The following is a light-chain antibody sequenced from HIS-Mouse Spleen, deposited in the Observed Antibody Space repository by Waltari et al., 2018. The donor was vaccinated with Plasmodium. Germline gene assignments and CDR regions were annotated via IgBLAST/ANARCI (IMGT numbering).Light chain of an antibody. V-gene: IGKV1-8*01. J-gene: IGKJ3*01. Sequence: IRMTQSPSSFSASTGDRVTITCRASQGISSYLAWYQQKPGKAPKLLIYAASTLQSGVPSRFSGSGSGTDFTLTISCLQSEDFATYCCQQYYSYPFTFGPGTKVDIK. CDR2: AAS. CDR1: QGISSY. CDR3: QQYYSYPFT.